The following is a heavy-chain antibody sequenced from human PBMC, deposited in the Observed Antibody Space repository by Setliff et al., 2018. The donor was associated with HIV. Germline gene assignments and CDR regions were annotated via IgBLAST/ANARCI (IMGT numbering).Heavy chain of an antibody. D-gene: IGHD2-2*01. CDR3: ARGLSSQTYWGTRPLGLDY. CDR2: LHSLGSSRVSDTP. J-gene: IGHJ4*01. Sequence: SETLSLTCSVSSGSMTGHYWTWVRQPPGKGLEWIGYLHSLGSSRVSDTPNYSPSLKSRIPISLDTSKRQFYLTMTSVTAADTAVYYCARGLSSQTYWGTRPLGLDYWGQGSLVTVSS. V-gene: IGHV4-4*08. CDR1: SGSMTGHY.